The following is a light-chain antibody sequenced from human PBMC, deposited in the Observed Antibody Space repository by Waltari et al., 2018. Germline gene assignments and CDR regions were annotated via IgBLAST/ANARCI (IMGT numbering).Light chain of an antibody. CDR2: VVS. CDR3: QQYHDYSDT. CDR1: QRINRW. V-gene: IGKV1-5*01. J-gene: IGKJ2*01. Sequence: DIQMTQSPSTLSASVGDRVTITCRAMQRINRWVAWYQQKPGKAPKTLIYVVSSLESGVPSRFSGSGSGTEFTLTINSLQPDDFATCYCQQYHDYSDTFGQGTKLEIK.